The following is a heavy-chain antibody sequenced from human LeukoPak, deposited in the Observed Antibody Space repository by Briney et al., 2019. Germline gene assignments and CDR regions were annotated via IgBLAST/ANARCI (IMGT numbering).Heavy chain of an antibody. CDR1: GFTFSSYG. CDR2: IWYDGNNK. V-gene: IGHV3-33*06. CDR3: AKDDYGGNSGMDY. D-gene: IGHD4-23*01. Sequence: PGRSLRLSCAASGFTFSSYGMHWVRQAPGKGLEWVAVIWYDGNNKYYADSVKGRFTISRDNSKNTLYLQMSSLRAEDTAVYYCAKDDYGGNSGMDYWGQGTLVTVSS. J-gene: IGHJ4*02.